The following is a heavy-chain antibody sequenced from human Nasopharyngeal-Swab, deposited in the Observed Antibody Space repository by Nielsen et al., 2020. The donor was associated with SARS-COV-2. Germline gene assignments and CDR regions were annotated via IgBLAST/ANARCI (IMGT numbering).Heavy chain of an antibody. CDR2: ISWNSGSI. J-gene: IGHJ6*02. CDR3: ARDRSNWGSYYYYYGMDV. V-gene: IGHV3-9*01. D-gene: IGHD7-27*01. Sequence: GGSLRLSCAASGFTFDDYAMHWVRQAPGKGLEWVSGISWNSGSIGYADSVKGRFTISRDNAKNSLYLQMSILRAEDTAVYYCARDRSNWGSYYYYYGMDVWGQGTTVTVSS. CDR1: GFTFDDYA.